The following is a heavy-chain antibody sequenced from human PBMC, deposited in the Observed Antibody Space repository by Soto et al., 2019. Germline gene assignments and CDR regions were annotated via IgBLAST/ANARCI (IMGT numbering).Heavy chain of an antibody. CDR1: GFTFSSYT. Sequence: EVQLVESGGGLVQPGGSLRLSCAASGFTFSSYTMNWVRQAPGKGLEWISSISSTGSIYQADSVKGRFTISRDNAKNSLFLQMNGGRDEDTAVYYCARWGGGGGRGTLVTVSS. D-gene: IGHD3-10*01. CDR3: ARWGGG. CDR2: ISSTGSI. V-gene: IGHV3-48*02. J-gene: IGHJ2*01.